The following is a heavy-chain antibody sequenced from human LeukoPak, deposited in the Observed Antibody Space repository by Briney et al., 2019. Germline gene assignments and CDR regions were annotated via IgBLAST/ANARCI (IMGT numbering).Heavy chain of an antibody. Sequence: PGGSLRLSCAASGFTFSSYAMSWVRQAPGKGLEWVSAISGSGGSTYYADSVKGRFTISRDNSKNTLYLQMNSLRAEDTAVYYCAKVGVLLWFGESPDAFDIWGQGTMVTVSS. D-gene: IGHD3-10*01. J-gene: IGHJ3*02. V-gene: IGHV3-23*01. CDR3: AKVGVLLWFGESPDAFDI. CDR1: GFTFSSYA. CDR2: ISGSGGST.